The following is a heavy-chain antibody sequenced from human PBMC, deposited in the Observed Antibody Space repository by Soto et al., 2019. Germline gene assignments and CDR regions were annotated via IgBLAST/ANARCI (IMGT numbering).Heavy chain of an antibody. CDR1: GYTFTSYD. D-gene: IGHD2-2*01. Sequence: ASVKVSCKASGYTFTSYDINWVRQATGQGLEYLGWMNPNSGNTGYVQKFQGRVTMTRDTSISTAYMELSSLRSEDTAVYYCAKEVEPLGTPLFDYWGQGTLVTVSS. CDR2: MNPNSGNT. J-gene: IGHJ4*02. V-gene: IGHV1-8*01. CDR3: AKEVEPLGTPLFDY.